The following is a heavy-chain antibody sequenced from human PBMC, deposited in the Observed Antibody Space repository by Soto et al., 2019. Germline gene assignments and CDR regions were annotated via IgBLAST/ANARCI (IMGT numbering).Heavy chain of an antibody. CDR1: GYIFTSYW. Sequence: GESLKISCKGSGYIFTSYWIAWVRQIPGRGLEWMGIIYPSDSDTRYSPSFQGQVTISADKSISTAYLQWNSLKASDTAIYYCARLASDSARPGDWLDPWGQGTLVTVSS. CDR3: ARLASDSARPGDWLDP. CDR2: IYPSDSDT. V-gene: IGHV5-51*01. J-gene: IGHJ5*02. D-gene: IGHD1-26*01.